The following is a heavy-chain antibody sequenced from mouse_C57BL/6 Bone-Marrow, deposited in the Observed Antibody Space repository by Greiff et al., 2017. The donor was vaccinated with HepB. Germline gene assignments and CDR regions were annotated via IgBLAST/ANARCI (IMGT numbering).Heavy chain of an antibody. J-gene: IGHJ2*01. D-gene: IGHD1-1*01. Sequence: EVQLQQSGAELVRPGASVKLSCTASGFNIKDDYMHWVKQRPEQGLEWIGWINPENGDTEYASKFQGKATITADTSSNTAYLQLSSLTSEDTAVYYCTPYYYGSSYSFDYWGQGTTLTVSS. V-gene: IGHV14-4*01. CDR3: TPYYYGSSYSFDY. CDR2: INPENGDT. CDR1: GFNIKDDY.